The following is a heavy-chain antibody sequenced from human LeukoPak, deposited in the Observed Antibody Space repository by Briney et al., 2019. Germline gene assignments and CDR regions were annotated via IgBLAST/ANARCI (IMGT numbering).Heavy chain of an antibody. D-gene: IGHD1-26*01. CDR1: GGSISSYY. CDR2: IYYSGST. Sequence: SETLSLTCTVSGGSISSYYWSWIRQPPGKGLEWLGYIYYSGSTNYNPSLKRRVTISVDTSENQFSLKLSSVTAADTAVYYCARSIAGATGGDYWGQGTLVTVSS. J-gene: IGHJ4*02. CDR3: ARSIAGATGGDY. V-gene: IGHV4-59*01.